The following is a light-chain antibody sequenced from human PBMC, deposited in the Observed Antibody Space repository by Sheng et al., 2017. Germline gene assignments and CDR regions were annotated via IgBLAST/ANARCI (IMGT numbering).Light chain of an antibody. Sequence: DIQLTQSPTSLSASEGDRVTITCQASQDIDNHLNWYQQKPGKAPKLLIYGASNLHSGVPSRFRGSGSGTDFTLTITSLQPEDFSTFYCQXSYTFPRTFG. V-gene: IGKV1-39*01. CDR2: GAS. CDR3: QXSYTFPRT. J-gene: IGKJ3*01. CDR1: QDIDNH.